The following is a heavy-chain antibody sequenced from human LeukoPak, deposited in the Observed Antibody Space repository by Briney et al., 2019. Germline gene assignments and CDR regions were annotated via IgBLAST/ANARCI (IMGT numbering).Heavy chain of an antibody. CDR2: LFYSGST. CDR1: GASITTKNYF. CDR3: ARDLGLRYFDY. J-gene: IGHJ4*02. Sequence: SETLSLTCSVSGASITTKNYFWAWIRQPPGKGLEWIGSLFYSGSTYFTPSLKSRVPFSIDASKNQFSLKVNSVTAADTAVYYCARDLGLRYFDYWGQGILVTVSS. V-gene: IGHV4-39*07.